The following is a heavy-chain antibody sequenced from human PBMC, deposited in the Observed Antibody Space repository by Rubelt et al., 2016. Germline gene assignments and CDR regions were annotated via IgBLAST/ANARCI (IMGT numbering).Heavy chain of an antibody. J-gene: IGHJ4*02. CDR1: GGSFSGYY. CDR3: ARGGPRRDGYNF. Sequence: QVQLQQWGAGLLKPSETLSLTCAVYGGSFSGYYWSWIRQPPGKGLEWIGEINHSGSTNYNPSLKSRVTRSVDTSKNQFSLKLSSVTAADTAVYYCARGGPRRDGYNFWGQGTLVTVSS. D-gene: IGHD5-24*01. CDR2: INHSGST. V-gene: IGHV4-34*01.